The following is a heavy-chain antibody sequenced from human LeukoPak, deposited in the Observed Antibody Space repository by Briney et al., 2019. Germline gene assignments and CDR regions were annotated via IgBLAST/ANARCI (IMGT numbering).Heavy chain of an antibody. J-gene: IGHJ4*02. CDR1: GYTFTSYY. D-gene: IGHD2-21*02. CDR3: ARDHYHKIHSVMVTAPDY. V-gene: IGHV1-46*01. Sequence: ASVKVSCKASGYTFTSYYMHWVRQAPGEGLEWMGIINPTGGSTSYAQRFQGRVTMTRDTSTSTVYMELSSLRSEDTAVYYCARDHYHKIHSVMVTAPDYWGQGTLVIVSS. CDR2: INPTGGST.